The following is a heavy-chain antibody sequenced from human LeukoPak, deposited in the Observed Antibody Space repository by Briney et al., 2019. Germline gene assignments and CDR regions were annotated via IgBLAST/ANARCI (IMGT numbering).Heavy chain of an antibody. D-gene: IGHD4-17*01. J-gene: IGHJ4*02. CDR3: AKPFYGDYTHFDY. CDR1: GFTFSSYG. CDR2: ISYDGSNK. V-gene: IGHV3-30*18. Sequence: GRSLRLSCAASGFTFSSYGMHWVRQAPGKGLEWVAVISYDGSNKYCADSVKGRFTISRDNSKNTLYLQMNSLRAEDTAVYYCAKPFYGDYTHFDYWGQGTLVTVSS.